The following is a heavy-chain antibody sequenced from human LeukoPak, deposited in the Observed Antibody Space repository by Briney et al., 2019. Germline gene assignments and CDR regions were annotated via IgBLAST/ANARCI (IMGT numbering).Heavy chain of an antibody. CDR3: AREGPAQMVDFDY. CDR2: IHPNNGAT. D-gene: IGHD3-10*01. V-gene: IGHV1-2*02. J-gene: IGHJ4*02. CDR1: GYTFTGSGWY. Sequence: GASVKVSCKASGYTFTGSGWYLYWLRQAPGQGLECVGWIHPNNGATLYAQKFQGRVAMTTDTSISTAYMELSRLRPDDTAMYYCAREGPAQMVDFDYWGQGTPGTVSS.